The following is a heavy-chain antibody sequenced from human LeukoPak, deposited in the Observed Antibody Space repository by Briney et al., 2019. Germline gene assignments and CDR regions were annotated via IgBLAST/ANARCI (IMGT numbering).Heavy chain of an antibody. CDR3: ARGGKRYFDWSPYYYMDV. CDR2: IGTAGDT. CDR1: GFTFSSYD. D-gene: IGHD3-9*01. J-gene: IGHJ6*03. Sequence: GGSLRLSCAASGFTFSSYDMHWVRQATGKGLEWVSAIGTAGDTYYPGSVKGRFTISRENAKNSLYLQMNSLRAGDTAVYYCARGGKRYFDWSPYYYMDVWGKGTTVTISS. V-gene: IGHV3-13*01.